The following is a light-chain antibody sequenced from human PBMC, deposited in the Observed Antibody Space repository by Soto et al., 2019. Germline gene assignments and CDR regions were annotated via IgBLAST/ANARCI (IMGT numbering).Light chain of an antibody. J-gene: IGLJ3*02. CDR2: RDN. V-gene: IGLV1-47*01. CDR3: SEWDDSLRGWV. Sequence: QSVLTQPPSASGTPGQTVIISCCGSSSNIGSNYVYWYQQLPGTAPKLLIYRDNQRPSGVPDRFSGSKSGTSASLAIRGLRSEDEADYYCSEWDDSLRGWVFGEGTKLTVL. CDR1: SSNIGSNY.